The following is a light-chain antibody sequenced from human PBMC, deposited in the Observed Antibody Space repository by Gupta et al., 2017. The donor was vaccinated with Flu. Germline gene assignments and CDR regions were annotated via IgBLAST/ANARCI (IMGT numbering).Light chain of an antibody. CDR1: SSDVGGYNY. J-gene: IGLJ2*01. V-gene: IGLV2-14*03. CDR3: SSYTSRGTLI. Sequence: TSSDVGGYNYVSWYQHHPGKPPNLMIYDVSNRPPGVSNRFSGSKSGNTASLTISGLQTEDEADFYCSSYTSRGTLIFGGGTKLTVL. CDR2: DVS.